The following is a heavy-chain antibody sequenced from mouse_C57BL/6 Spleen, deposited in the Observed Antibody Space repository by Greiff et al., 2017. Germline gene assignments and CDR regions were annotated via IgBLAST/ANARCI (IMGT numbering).Heavy chain of an antibody. J-gene: IGHJ4*01. D-gene: IGHD1-1*01. CDR3: ASYHYYGSSWNYAMDY. CDR1: GYTFTSYW. CDR2: IDPNSGGT. Sequence: QVQLQQPGAELVKPGASVMLSCKASGYTFTSYWMHWVKQRPGRGLEWIGRIDPNSGGTKYNEKFKSKATLTVDKPSSTAYMQLSSLTSEDSAVYYCASYHYYGSSWNYAMDYWGQGTSVTVSS. V-gene: IGHV1-72*01.